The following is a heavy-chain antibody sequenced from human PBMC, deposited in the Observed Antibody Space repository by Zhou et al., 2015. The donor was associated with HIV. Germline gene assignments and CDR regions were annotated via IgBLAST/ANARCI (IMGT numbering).Heavy chain of an antibody. V-gene: IGHV3-30*18. CDR2: ISHDGSNK. CDR3: AKEGPGGYSGYDPGSFDY. CDR1: GFTFSQYG. J-gene: IGHJ4*02. Sequence: QVRLVESGGGVVQPGMSPRLSCGASGFTFSQYGIHWVRQAPGKGLEWVAVISHDGSNKYYADSVKGRFTISRDNSKKTLYLQMNSLRAEDTAVYYCAKEGPGGYSGYDPGSFDYWGQGTLGHRLL. D-gene: IGHD5-12*01.